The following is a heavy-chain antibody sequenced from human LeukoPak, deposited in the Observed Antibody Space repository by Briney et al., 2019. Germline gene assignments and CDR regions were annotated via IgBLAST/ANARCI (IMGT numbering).Heavy chain of an antibody. CDR3: ARLDDILTGIDY. Sequence: PSETLSLTCTVSGGSISSYYWSWIRQPPGKGLEWIGYIYYSGSTNYNPSFKSRVTISVDTSKNQFSLKLSSVTAADTAVYYCARLDDILTGIDYWGQGTLVTVSS. J-gene: IGHJ4*02. V-gene: IGHV4-59*01. CDR1: GGSISSYY. CDR2: IYYSGST. D-gene: IGHD3-9*01.